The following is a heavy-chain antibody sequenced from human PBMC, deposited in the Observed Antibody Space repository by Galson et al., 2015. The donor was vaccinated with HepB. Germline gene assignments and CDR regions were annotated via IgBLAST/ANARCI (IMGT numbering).Heavy chain of an antibody. CDR2: INLEGSER. D-gene: IGHD3-3*01. CDR3: ARVAMDDLWSGYYASYYYYYMDV. V-gene: IGHV3-7*01. Sequence: SLRLSCAASGFPFHKYWMSWVRQAPGKGLEWVANINLEGSERYYVDSVKGRFTISTDKADNSLYLQMNSLRVEDTAVYYCARVAMDDLWSGYYASYYYYYMDVWGKGTTVTVSS. CDR1: GFPFHKYW. J-gene: IGHJ6*03.